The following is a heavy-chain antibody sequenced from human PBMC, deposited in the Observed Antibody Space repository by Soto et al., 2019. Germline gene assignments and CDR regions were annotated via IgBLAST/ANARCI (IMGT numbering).Heavy chain of an antibody. Sequence: GWSLRLSCAASGFTFSSYSMSWVRQVPGKGLEWVSGFRGSGDDGTTYYADSVKGRFTISRDNSKNMLFLQMNSLRAEDTAIYYCAKKVNSGSGSQYFDYWGQGTMVTVSS. D-gene: IGHD3-10*01. V-gene: IGHV3-23*01. J-gene: IGHJ4*02. CDR3: AKKVNSGSGSQYFDY. CDR1: GFTFSSYS. CDR2: FRGSGDDGTT.